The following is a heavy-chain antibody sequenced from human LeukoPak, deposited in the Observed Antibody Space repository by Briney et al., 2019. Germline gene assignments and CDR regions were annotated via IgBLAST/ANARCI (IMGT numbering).Heavy chain of an antibody. CDR3: ARRPFGRAYYYGMDG. J-gene: IGHJ6*02. D-gene: IGHD2/OR15-2a*01. CDR1: GFTFSSYA. V-gene: IGHV3-53*01. Sequence: GGSLRLSCAASGFTFSSYAMSWVRQAPGKGLEWVSVIYSGGSTYYADSVKGRFTISRDNSKNTLYLQMNSLRAEDTAVYYCARRPFGRAYYYGMDGWGQGTTVTVSS. CDR2: IYSGGST.